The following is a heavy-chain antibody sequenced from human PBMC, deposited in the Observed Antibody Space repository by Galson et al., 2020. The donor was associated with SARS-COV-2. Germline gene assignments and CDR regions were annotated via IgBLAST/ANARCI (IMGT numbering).Heavy chain of an antibody. Sequence: GESLKIPCAASGFTFSSYWMHWVRQAPGKGLVWVSRIYSEGSSTSYADSVKGRFTISGDNAKNTLYLQMNRLTAEDTAVYYCARGDMGNDYFDYWGQGTLVTVSS. CDR2: IYSEGSST. D-gene: IGHD7-27*01. CDR3: ARGDMGNDYFDY. CDR1: GFTFSSYW. V-gene: IGHV3-74*01. J-gene: IGHJ4*02.